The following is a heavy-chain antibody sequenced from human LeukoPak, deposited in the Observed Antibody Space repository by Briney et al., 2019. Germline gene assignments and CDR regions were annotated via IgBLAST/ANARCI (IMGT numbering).Heavy chain of an antibody. CDR1: GFTLDDYA. J-gene: IGHJ3*02. CDR2: LSWNSGSV. D-gene: IGHD1-26*01. V-gene: IGHV3-9*01. Sequence: PGGSLRLSCAASGFTLDDYAMRWVRHAPGKGLEWVSGLSWNSGSVGYADSVKGRFTMSRDNAKNFMDLQMNSLTSEDTALYYCVMGLRGLVGFYDGFHMWGHGTMVTVSS. CDR3: VMGLRGLVGFYDGFHM.